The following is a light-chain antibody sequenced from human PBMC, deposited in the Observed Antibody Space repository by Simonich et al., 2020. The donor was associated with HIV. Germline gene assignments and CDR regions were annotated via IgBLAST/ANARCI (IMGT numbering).Light chain of an antibody. Sequence: QSALTQPASVSGSPGQPITISCTGTNSDVGSYNLVSWYQQHPGKAPKLLIYEGSKRPSGVSNRFSGSRSGNTASLTISGLQADDEADYYCCSYAGSSTLVFGGGTKLTVL. CDR1: NSDVGSYNL. V-gene: IGLV2-23*01. J-gene: IGLJ2*01. CDR3: CSYAGSSTLV. CDR2: EGS.